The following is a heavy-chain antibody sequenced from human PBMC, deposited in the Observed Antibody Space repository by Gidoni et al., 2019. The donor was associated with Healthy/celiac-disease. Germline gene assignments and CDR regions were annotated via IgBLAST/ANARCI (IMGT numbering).Heavy chain of an antibody. CDR2: IKSKTDGGTT. CDR1: GFTFSNAW. V-gene: IGHV3-15*07. CDR3: TTLRRYSYGRDFDY. Sequence: EVQLVESGGGLVKPGGSLRLSCAASGFTFSNAWMNWVRQAPGKGLGWVGRIKSKTDGGTTDYAAPVKGRFTISRDDSKNTLYLQMNSLKTEDTAVYYCTTLRRYSYGRDFDYWGQGTLVTVSS. J-gene: IGHJ4*02. D-gene: IGHD5-18*01.